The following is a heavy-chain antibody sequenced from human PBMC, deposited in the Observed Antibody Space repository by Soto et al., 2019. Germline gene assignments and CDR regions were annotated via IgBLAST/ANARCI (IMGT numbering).Heavy chain of an antibody. CDR1: GYRFAGYW. V-gene: IGHV5-10-1*01. D-gene: IGHD5-18*01. J-gene: IGHJ4*02. CDR3: ARQIGDFDTGPTYQYYLDT. CDR2: IDPSDSQT. Sequence: PWDSLKLSCNGSGYRFAGYWITLGRQKPGKGLEWMGRIDPSDSQTYYSPSFRGHVTISATKSITTVFLQWSSLRASDTAMYYCARQIGDFDTGPTYQYYLDTCGQESTVTFPS.